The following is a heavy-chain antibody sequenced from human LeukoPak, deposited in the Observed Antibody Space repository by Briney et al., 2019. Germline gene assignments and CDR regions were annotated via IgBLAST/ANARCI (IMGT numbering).Heavy chain of an antibody. D-gene: IGHD3-9*01. J-gene: IGHJ5*02. CDR2: IISIFGTA. CDR1: GGTFSSYA. V-gene: IGHV1-69*13. Sequence: SVKVSCKASGGTFSSYAISWVRQAPGQGLEWMGGIISIFGTANYAQKFQGRVTITADESTSTAYMELSSLRSEDTAVYYCARDLPYYDILTGYYLSYNWFDPWGQGTLVTVSS. CDR3: ARDLPYYDILTGYYLSYNWFDP.